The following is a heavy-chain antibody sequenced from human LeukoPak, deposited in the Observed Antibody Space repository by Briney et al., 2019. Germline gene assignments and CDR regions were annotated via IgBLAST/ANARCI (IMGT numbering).Heavy chain of an antibody. CDR2: INTSGGST. Sequence: ASVKVSCKASGYTFTSYYMHWVRQAPGQGLEWMGIINTSGGSTTYAQKLQDRVTMTTDTSTTTAYMEVRSLTSDDTAVYYCARGSAMAQKQLVRHFDSWGQGTLVIVSS. CDR3: ARGSAMAQKQLVRHFDS. D-gene: IGHD6-6*01. V-gene: IGHV1-46*01. CDR1: GYTFTSYY. J-gene: IGHJ4*02.